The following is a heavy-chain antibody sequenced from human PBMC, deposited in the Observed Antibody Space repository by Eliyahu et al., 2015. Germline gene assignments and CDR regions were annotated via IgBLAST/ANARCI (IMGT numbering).Heavy chain of an antibody. CDR3: AMGIVVVPAAMSDPFFDY. V-gene: IGHV3-11*06. CDR2: ISSSSSYT. J-gene: IGHJ4*02. Sequence: QVQLVESGGGLVKPGGSLRLSCAASGFTFSDYYXSWIRQAPGKGLEWVSYISSSSSYTNYADSVKGRFTISRDNAKNSLYLQMNSLRAEDTAVYYCAMGIVVVPAAMSDPFFDYWGQGTLVTVSS. D-gene: IGHD2-2*01. CDR1: GFTFSDYY.